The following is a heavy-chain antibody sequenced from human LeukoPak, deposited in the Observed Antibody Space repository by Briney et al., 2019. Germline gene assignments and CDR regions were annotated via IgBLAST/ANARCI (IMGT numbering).Heavy chain of an antibody. CDR3: ARGRAYWFDP. CDR1: GGSISSGSYY. Sequence: PSETLSLTCTVSGGSISSGSYYWSWIRQPAGKGLEWIGRIYTSGSTNYNPSLKSRVTMSADTSKNQFSLNLNSVTAADTAVYYCARGRAYWFDPWGQGTLVTVSS. J-gene: IGHJ5*02. V-gene: IGHV4-61*02. CDR2: IYTSGST.